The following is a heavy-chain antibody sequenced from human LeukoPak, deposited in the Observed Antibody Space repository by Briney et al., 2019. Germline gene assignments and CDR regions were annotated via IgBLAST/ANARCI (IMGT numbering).Heavy chain of an antibody. CDR1: GFTFSNYW. V-gene: IGHV3-7*01. Sequence: PGGSLRLSCAASGFTFSNYWMTWVRQAPGKGLEWVANIKQDRSEKYYVDSVKGRFTISRDNSKNTLYLQMKSLRAEDTAVYYCAKGGGYEAQYYYYYLDVWGKGTTVTISS. D-gene: IGHD5-12*01. CDR3: AKGGGYEAQYYYYYLDV. CDR2: IKQDRSEK. J-gene: IGHJ6*03.